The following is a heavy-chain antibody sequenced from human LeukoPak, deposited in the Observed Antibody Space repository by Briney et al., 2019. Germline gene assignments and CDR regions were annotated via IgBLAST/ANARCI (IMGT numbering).Heavy chain of an antibody. CDR2: IKQDGSQI. V-gene: IGHV3-7*01. Sequence: GGSLRLSCATSGFTFSSYWMSWVRRASGKGLEWVANIKQDGSQIFYVDSVKGRFTISRDTAKNSLSLQMNSLRAEDTAVYYCAREYCSGTSCYGYFDYWGQGTLVTVSS. CDR3: AREYCSGTSCYGYFDY. J-gene: IGHJ4*02. CDR1: GFTFSSYW. D-gene: IGHD2-2*01.